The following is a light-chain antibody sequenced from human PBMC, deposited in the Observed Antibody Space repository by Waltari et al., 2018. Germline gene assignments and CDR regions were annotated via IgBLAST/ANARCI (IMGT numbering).Light chain of an antibody. Sequence: QSALTQPVSVSGSPGQSITVSCTGTSSDVGNYNLVSWYQQHPGNAPKLLIYEVSQRPSGVSNRFSGSKSGTTASLTVSGLQAEDEAIYFCCSYAGDRSVLFGGGTKLTVL. V-gene: IGLV2-23*02. CDR2: EVS. J-gene: IGLJ2*01. CDR3: CSYAGDRSVL. CDR1: SSDVGNYNL.